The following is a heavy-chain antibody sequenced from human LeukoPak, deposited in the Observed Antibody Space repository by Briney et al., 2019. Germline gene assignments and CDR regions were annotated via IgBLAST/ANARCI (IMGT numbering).Heavy chain of an antibody. J-gene: IGHJ3*02. Sequence: GGSLRLSCAASGFTFAGHAMNWVRQAPGMGLEWVSTVSGSGSHTYYADSVKGRFTISRDNSKNTLYLQMNSLRAEDTAVYYCAKNRELVRGGSDAFDIWGQGTMVTVSS. D-gene: IGHD3-10*01. CDR2: VSGSGSHT. V-gene: IGHV3-23*01. CDR3: AKNRELVRGGSDAFDI. CDR1: GFTFAGHA.